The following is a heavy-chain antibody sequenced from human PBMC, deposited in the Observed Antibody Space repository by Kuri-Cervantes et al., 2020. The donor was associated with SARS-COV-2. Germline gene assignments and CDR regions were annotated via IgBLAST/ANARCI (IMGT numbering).Heavy chain of an antibody. J-gene: IGHJ4*02. CDR1: GYSISSGYY. D-gene: IGHD3-10*01. Sequence: GSLRLSCAVSGYSISSGYYWSWIRQPPGKGLEWIGYIYYSGSTNYNPSLKSRVTISVDTSKNQFSLKLSSVTAADTAVYYCARQGGYYGSGRGYYFDYWGQGTLVTVSS. CDR2: IYYSGST. V-gene: IGHV4-61*01. CDR3: ARQGGYYGSGRGYYFDY.